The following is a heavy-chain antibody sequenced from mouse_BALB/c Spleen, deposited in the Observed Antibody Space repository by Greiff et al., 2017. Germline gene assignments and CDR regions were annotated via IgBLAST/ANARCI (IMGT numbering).Heavy chain of an antibody. Sequence: VQLQQSGPGLVQPSQSLSITCTVSGFSLTSYGVHWVRQSPGKGLEWLGVIWSGGSTDYNAAFISRLSISKDNSKSQVFFKMNSLQADDTAIYYCARNWGYGNYAMDYWGQGTSVTVSS. V-gene: IGHV2-4-1*01. CDR2: IWSGGST. J-gene: IGHJ4*01. CDR3: ARNWGYGNYAMDY. D-gene: IGHD2-1*01. CDR1: GFSLTSYG.